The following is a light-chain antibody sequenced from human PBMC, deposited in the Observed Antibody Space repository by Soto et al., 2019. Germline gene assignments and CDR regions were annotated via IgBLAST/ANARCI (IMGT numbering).Light chain of an antibody. V-gene: IGKV3-20*01. CDR2: GAS. J-gene: IGKJ1*01. CDR3: QQYGTSPWT. CDR1: QSITSSY. Sequence: EIVLTQSPGTLSSSPGEGATLSCRASQSITSSYLAWYQHKPGQAPRLLIYGASRRATGIPERFRCTGSGTDFTLSISRLEPEDFAVYFCQQYGTSPWTFGHGTKVEIK.